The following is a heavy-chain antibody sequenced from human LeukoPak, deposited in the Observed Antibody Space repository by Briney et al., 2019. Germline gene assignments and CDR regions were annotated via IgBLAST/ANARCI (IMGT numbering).Heavy chain of an antibody. J-gene: IGHJ6*03. CDR1: GFTFSSCA. CDR3: AGSSHYYYYMDV. V-gene: IGHV3-23*01. D-gene: IGHD6-13*01. CDR2: ISGSGGST. Sequence: PGGSLRLSCAASGFTFSSCAMSWVRQAPGKGLEWVSAISGSGGSTYYADSVKGRFTISRDNSKDTLYLQMNSLRAEDTAVYYCAGSSHYYYYMDVWGKGTTVTVSS.